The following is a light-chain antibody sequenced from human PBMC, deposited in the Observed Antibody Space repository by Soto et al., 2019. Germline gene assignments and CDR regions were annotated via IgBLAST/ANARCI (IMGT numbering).Light chain of an antibody. Sequence: AIRLPHSPSPFSPSTEDRVTIPVGPSQGFGGYLAWYQQKPGKAPKLLIYAASTLQSGVPSRFSGSGSGTDFTLTISCLQSEDFATYYCQQYYSYPLTFGGGTKVEIK. CDR1: QGFGGY. V-gene: IGKV1-8*01. CDR3: QQYYSYPLT. J-gene: IGKJ4*01. CDR2: AAS.